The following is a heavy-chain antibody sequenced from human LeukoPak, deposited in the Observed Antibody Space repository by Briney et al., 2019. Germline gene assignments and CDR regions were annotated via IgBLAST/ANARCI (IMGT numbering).Heavy chain of an antibody. D-gene: IGHD2-8*02. CDR1: GYSLNRGYD. CDR2: IYYSGIT. V-gene: IGHV4-38-2*01. Sequence: SETLSLACVVSGYSLNRGYDWGWIRQSPGKGLEWIGSIYYSGITSYNPSLKTRVIISADTSKNQFSLNLNSVTAGDTAVYYCGKRLGRPNTGIDSGGQGTLVTVSS. CDR3: GKRLGRPNTGIDS. J-gene: IGHJ4*02.